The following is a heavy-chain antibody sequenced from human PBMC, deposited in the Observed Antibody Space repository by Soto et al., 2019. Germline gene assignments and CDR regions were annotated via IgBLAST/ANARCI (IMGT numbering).Heavy chain of an antibody. CDR2: IYYSGST. CDR1: GGPISSSSYY. J-gene: IGHJ4*02. V-gene: IGHV4-39*01. D-gene: IGHD3-10*01. CDR3: ARRKDPDYGSGSYYNGPFDY. Sequence: LETLSLTCTLPGGPISSSSYYWGWIRQPPGKGLEWIGSIYYSGSTYYNPSLKRRVTIYVDTSKNQFSLKLSSVTAADTAVYYCARRKDPDYGSGSYYNGPFDYWGQGTLVTVS.